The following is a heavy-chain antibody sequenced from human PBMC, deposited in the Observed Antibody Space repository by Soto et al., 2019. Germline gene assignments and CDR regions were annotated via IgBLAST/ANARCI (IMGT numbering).Heavy chain of an antibody. V-gene: IGHV3-43D*03. CDR1: GFTFDDYA. CDR2: ISWDGGST. Sequence: GGSLRLSCAASGFTFDDYAMHWVRQAPGKGLEWVSLISWDGGSTYYADSVKGRFTISRDNSKNSLYLQMNSLRAEDTALYYCAKDMGPFGSDYDILTGPDYWGQGPLVTVSS. CDR3: AKDMGPFGSDYDILTGPDY. J-gene: IGHJ4*02. D-gene: IGHD3-9*01.